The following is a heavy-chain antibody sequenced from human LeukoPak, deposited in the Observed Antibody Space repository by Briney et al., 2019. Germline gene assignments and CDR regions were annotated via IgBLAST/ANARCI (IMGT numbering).Heavy chain of an antibody. D-gene: IGHD3-22*01. V-gene: IGHV4-61*02. CDR1: GGSISSGSYY. Sequence: SETLSLTCTVSGGSISSGSYYWSWIRQPAGKGLEWIGRIYTSGSTNYNPSLKSRVTISVDTSKNQFSLKLSSVTAADTAVYYCAIDDYDSSGHGDYWGQGTLVTVSS. CDR2: IYTSGST. CDR3: AIDDYDSSGHGDY. J-gene: IGHJ4*02.